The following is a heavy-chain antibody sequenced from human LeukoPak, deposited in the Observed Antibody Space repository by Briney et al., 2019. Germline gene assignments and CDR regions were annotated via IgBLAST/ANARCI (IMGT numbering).Heavy chain of an antibody. Sequence: PGGSLRLSCAASGFTFSSYSMNWVRQAPGKGLEWVSSISSSSSYIYYADSVKGRFTISRDNAKNSLYPQMNSLRAEDTAVYYCARGFSSLFDYWGQGTLLTVSS. CDR2: ISSSSSYI. J-gene: IGHJ4*02. CDR3: ARGFSSLFDY. CDR1: GFTFSSYS. D-gene: IGHD6-13*01. V-gene: IGHV3-21*01.